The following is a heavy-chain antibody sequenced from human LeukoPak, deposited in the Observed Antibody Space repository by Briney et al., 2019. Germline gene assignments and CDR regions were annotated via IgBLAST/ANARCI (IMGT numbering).Heavy chain of an antibody. CDR3: ARDRDTSWYFDS. CDR2: IYYSGST. Sequence: SETLSLTCTVSGGSISSSSYYWGWIRQPPGKGLEWIGSIYYSGSTYYNPSLKSRVTMSVDTSKNQFSLKLSSVTAADTAVYYCARDRDTSWYFDSWGRGTLVTVSS. V-gene: IGHV4-39*07. D-gene: IGHD2-2*01. J-gene: IGHJ4*02. CDR1: GGSISSSSYY.